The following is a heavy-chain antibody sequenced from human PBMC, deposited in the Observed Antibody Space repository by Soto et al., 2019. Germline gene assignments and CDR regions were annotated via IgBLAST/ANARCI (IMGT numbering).Heavy chain of an antibody. CDR2: IDYKGAT. CDR1: GASISSRDYY. D-gene: IGHD2-2*01. J-gene: IGHJ4*02. Sequence: SETLSLTCSVSGASISSRDYYWGWIRQTHGKGLEGIGNIDYKGATYYNPSLKSRVTVSKDTSKNQFSLQVASVTAADTAIYYCGRVMSGTSRHTDSDYWGQGTQVTVSS. V-gene: IGHV4-39*01. CDR3: GRVMSGTSRHTDSDY.